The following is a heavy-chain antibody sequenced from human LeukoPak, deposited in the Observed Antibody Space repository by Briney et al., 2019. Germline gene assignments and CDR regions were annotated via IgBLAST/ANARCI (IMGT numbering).Heavy chain of an antibody. D-gene: IGHD2-2*02. J-gene: IGHJ4*02. CDR3: AKDSGFCSSTSYCTYFDY. CDR2: ITGSGST. Sequence: GGSLRLSCAASGFTFSNYAMSWVRQAPGKGLEWVSGITGSGSTYYTDSVRGRFTISRDHSRNTLYLQMNSLRAEDTALYYCAKDSGFCSSTSYCTYFDYWGQGTLVTVSS. CDR1: GFTFSNYA. V-gene: IGHV3-23*01.